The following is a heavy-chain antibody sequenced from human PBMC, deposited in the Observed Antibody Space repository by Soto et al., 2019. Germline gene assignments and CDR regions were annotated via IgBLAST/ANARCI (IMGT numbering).Heavy chain of an antibody. Sequence: SETLSLTCGVYGGSFSGYYWSWIRQTPGKGLEWIGEIHYSGSTNYNPSLRSRVIISLDTSKNQFSLKLSSVTAADTALYYCAKKTEYCSGATCRITRFDQWGQGTLVTVS. D-gene: IGHD2-15*01. CDR2: IHYSGST. CDR3: AKKTEYCSGATCRITRFDQ. V-gene: IGHV4-34*01. CDR1: GGSFSGYY. J-gene: IGHJ4*02.